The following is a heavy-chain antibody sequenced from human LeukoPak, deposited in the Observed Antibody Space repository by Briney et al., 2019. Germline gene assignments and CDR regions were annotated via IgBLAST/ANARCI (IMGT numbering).Heavy chain of an antibody. V-gene: IGHV4-39*01. CDR2: ISYVGQT. Sequence: SETLSLTCTVSGGSIDNSNGYFWVWLRQPPGKGLEWIGSISYVGQTFYNSSLESRVTLSVDKSRNQFSLRLRSVTAADTAVFYCARLVYSDPHYFDYWGQGSLVTVSS. CDR3: ARLVYSDPHYFDY. J-gene: IGHJ4*02. D-gene: IGHD1-26*01. CDR1: GGSIDNSNGYF.